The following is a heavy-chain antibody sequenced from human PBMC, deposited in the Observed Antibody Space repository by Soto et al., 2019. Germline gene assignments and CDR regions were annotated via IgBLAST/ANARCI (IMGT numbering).Heavy chain of an antibody. D-gene: IGHD6-13*01. Sequence: SGPTLVNPTQTLTLTCTFSGFSLSTIGMRVSWIRQPPGKALEWLARIDWDDDKLYSTSLKTRLTISKNTSKNQVVLTMTNMDPVDTATYYCARSIVAARTRWFDPWGQGTLVNVSS. V-gene: IGHV2-70*04. CDR1: GFSLSTIGMR. CDR2: IDWDDDK. CDR3: ARSIVAARTRWFDP. J-gene: IGHJ5*02.